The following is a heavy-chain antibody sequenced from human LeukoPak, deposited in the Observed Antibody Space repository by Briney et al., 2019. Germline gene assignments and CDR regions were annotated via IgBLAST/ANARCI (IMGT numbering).Heavy chain of an antibody. CDR1: GGSITSYY. D-gene: IGHD2-15*01. Sequence: PSETLSLTCSVSGGSITSYYWTWIRQPPGKGLEWIGYIYHSGTTNYNPSLKNRVTISVDTSKTQFSLRLSSVTAADTAVYYCAQLAPYSPYYSQHWGQGTLVTVSS. J-gene: IGHJ1*01. CDR2: IYHSGTT. CDR3: AQLAPYSPYYSQH. V-gene: IGHV4-59*13.